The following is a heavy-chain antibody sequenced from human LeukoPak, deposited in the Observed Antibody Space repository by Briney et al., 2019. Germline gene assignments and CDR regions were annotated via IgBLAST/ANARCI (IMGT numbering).Heavy chain of an antibody. Sequence: GGSLRLSRAASGFTFSSYAMSWVRQAPGKGLEWVSAISGSADSTYYADSVKGRFTISRDNSMNTLYLQMNSLRAEDTALYYCAKDSPMTINYYDSSGSPDAFDIWGQGTMVTVSS. J-gene: IGHJ3*02. V-gene: IGHV3-23*01. CDR3: AKDSPMTINYYDSSGSPDAFDI. CDR2: ISGSADST. D-gene: IGHD3-22*01. CDR1: GFTFSSYA.